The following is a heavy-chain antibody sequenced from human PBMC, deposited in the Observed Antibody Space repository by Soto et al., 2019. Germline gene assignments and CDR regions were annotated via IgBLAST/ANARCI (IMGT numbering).Heavy chain of an antibody. CDR2: ISGSGGST. Sequence: GGSLRLSCAASGFTFSSYAMSWVRPAPGKGLEWVSAISGSGGSTYYADSVKGRFTISRDNSKNTLYLQMNSLRAEDTSVYYCAINHGSTSSWGQGTLVTVSS. V-gene: IGHV3-23*01. J-gene: IGHJ5*02. D-gene: IGHD2-2*01. CDR3: AINHGSTSS. CDR1: GFTFSSYA.